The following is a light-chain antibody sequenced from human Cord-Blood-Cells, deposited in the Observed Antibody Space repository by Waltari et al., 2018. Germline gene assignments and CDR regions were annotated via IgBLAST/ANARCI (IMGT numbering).Light chain of an antibody. J-gene: IGKJ1*01. CDR1: QSISSH. CDR2: AAS. V-gene: IGKV1-39*01. Sequence: DIQMTQSPSSLSASVGDRVTITCRASQSISSHLNWYQQKPGKVPKLLIYAASSLQSGVPSRFSGSGSGTDFTLTISSLQPEDFATYYCQQSYSTPWTFGQGTKVEIK. CDR3: QQSYSTPWT.